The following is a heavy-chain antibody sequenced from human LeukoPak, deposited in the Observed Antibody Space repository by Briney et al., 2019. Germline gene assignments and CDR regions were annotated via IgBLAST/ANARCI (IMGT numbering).Heavy chain of an antibody. CDR2: IDPSDSYT. J-gene: IGHJ5*02. D-gene: IGHD4-17*01. CDR1: GYSFTSYW. CDR3: ARHADYGDYERDWFDP. Sequence: GESLRISCKGSGYSFTSYWISWVRQMPGKGLEWMGRIDPSDSYTNYSSSFQGHVTISADKSISTAYLQWSSLKASDTAMYYCARHADYGDYERDWFDPWGQGTLVTVSS. V-gene: IGHV5-10-1*01.